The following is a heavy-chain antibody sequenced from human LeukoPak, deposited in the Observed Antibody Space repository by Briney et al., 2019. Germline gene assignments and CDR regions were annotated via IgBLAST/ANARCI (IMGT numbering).Heavy chain of an antibody. CDR2: MNPNSGNT. Sequence: GASVKVSCKASGYTFTSYDINWVRQATGQGLEWMGWMNPNSGNTGYAQMFQGRVTMARNTSISTAYMELSSLRSEDTAVYYCARASTLEPRIVGASGAFDIWGQGTMVTVSS. CDR3: ARASTLEPRIVGASGAFDI. D-gene: IGHD1-26*01. J-gene: IGHJ3*02. CDR1: GYTFTSYD. V-gene: IGHV1-8*01.